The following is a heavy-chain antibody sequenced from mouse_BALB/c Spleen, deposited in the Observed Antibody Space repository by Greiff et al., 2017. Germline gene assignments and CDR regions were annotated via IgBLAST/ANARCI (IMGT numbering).Heavy chain of an antibody. Sequence: QVQLQQSGAELVKPGASVKLSCKASGYTFTSYYMYWVKQRPGQGLEWIGEINPSNGGTNFNEKFKSKATLTVDKSSSTAYMQLSSLTSEDSAVYYCTRSGVCAYWGQGTLVTVSA. CDR3: TRSGVCAY. V-gene: IGHV1S81*02. D-gene: IGHD3-1*01. CDR1: GYTFTSYY. J-gene: IGHJ3*01. CDR2: INPSNGGT.